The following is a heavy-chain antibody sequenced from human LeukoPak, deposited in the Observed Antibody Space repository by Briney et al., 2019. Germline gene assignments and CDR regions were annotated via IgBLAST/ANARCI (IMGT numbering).Heavy chain of an antibody. Sequence: SETLSLTCTVSGGSISSSSYYWGWIRQPPGKGLEWIGSIYYSGSTYYNPSLKSRVTISVDTSKNQFSLKLSSVTAADTAVYYCARRLAYCSGGSCYGYYFDYWGQGTLVTVSS. CDR1: GGSISSSSYY. V-gene: IGHV4-39*01. CDR3: ARRLAYCSGGSCYGYYFDY. CDR2: IYYSGST. J-gene: IGHJ4*02. D-gene: IGHD2-15*01.